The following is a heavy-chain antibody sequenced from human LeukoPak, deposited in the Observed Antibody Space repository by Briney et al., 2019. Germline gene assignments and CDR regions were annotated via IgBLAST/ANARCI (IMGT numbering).Heavy chain of an antibody. V-gene: IGHV3-23*01. CDR1: GFTFSSYA. CDR3: ARDGSYSSSWYEGLS. J-gene: IGHJ4*02. D-gene: IGHD6-13*01. Sequence: GGSLRLSCAASGFTFSSYAMSWVRQAPGKGLEWVSAISGSGGSTYYADSVKGRFTISRDNSKNTLYLQMNSLRAEDTAVYYCARDGSYSSSWYEGLSWGQGTLVTVSS. CDR2: ISGSGGST.